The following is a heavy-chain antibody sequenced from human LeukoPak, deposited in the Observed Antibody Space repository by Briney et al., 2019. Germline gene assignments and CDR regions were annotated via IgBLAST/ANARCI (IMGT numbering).Heavy chain of an antibody. CDR2: IFPSGST. CDR3: ARDYYGSGSYPFDY. Sequence: SETLSLTCTVSGGSISSYYWSWIRQPAGKGLEWIGRIFPSGSTNYNPSLKSRVTMSVDTSKNQLSLKLTSVTAADTAVYYCARDYYGSGSYPFDYWGQGTLVTVSS. D-gene: IGHD3-10*01. J-gene: IGHJ4*02. CDR1: GGSISSYY. V-gene: IGHV4-4*07.